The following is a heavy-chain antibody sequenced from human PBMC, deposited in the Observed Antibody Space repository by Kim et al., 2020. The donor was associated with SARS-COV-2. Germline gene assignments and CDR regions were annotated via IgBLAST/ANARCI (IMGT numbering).Heavy chain of an antibody. V-gene: IGHV1-2*04. CDR2: INPNSGGT. J-gene: IGHJ6*02. CDR1: GYTFTGYY. D-gene: IGHD1-1*01. Sequence: ASVKVSCKASGYTFTGYYMHWVRQAPGQGLEWMGWINPNSGGTNYAQKFQGWVTMTRDTSISTAYMELSRLRSDDTAVYYCARDKEYHRSLEVYYYGMDVWGQGTTVTVSS. CDR3: ARDKEYHRSLEVYYYGMDV.